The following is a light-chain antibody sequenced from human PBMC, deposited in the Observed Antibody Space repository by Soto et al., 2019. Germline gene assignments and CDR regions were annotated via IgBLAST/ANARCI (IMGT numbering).Light chain of an antibody. J-gene: IGKJ4*01. Sequence: EIVLTQSPGTLSLSPGERATLSCRASQSVSSNYLAWYQQKPGQAPRLLIYGASSRATGIPDRFSGSGSGTDFTLTISRLEPEDFAVYYCRQYGSSPFTFGGGTKVEIK. CDR2: GAS. CDR1: QSVSSNY. V-gene: IGKV3-20*01. CDR3: RQYGSSPFT.